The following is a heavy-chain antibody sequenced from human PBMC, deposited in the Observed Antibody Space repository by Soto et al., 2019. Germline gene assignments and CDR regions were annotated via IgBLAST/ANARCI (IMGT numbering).Heavy chain of an antibody. CDR3: AIAYSGTYYGSLDP. Sequence: QVQLVQSGAEVKKPGASVKVSCKVSGDTLTELSIHWVRQAPGKGLEYMGGFDPEDGEAMYAQNFQGRVTMTEDTSTDTSYMELSSLISEDTAVYYCAIAYSGTYYGSLDPWGQGTLVTVSA. V-gene: IGHV1-24*01. J-gene: IGHJ5*02. D-gene: IGHD1-26*01. CDR2: FDPEDGEA. CDR1: GDTLTELS.